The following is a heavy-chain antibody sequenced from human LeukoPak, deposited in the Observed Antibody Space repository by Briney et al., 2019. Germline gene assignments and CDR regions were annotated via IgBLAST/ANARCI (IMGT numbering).Heavy chain of an antibody. D-gene: IGHD1-20*01. CDR1: GGSISSHY. CDR2: IYYRGST. V-gene: IGHV4-59*11. J-gene: IGHJ4*02. CDR3: ATQDNWNDY. Sequence: SSETLSLTCTVSGGSISSHYWSWSRQPPGKGLEWIGYIYYRGSTNYNPSLKSRVTISVDTSKNQFSLKLSSVTAADTAVYYCATQDNWNDYWGQGTLVTVSS.